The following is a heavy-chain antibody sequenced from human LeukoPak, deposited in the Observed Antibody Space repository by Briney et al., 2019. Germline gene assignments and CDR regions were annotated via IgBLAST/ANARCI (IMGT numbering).Heavy chain of an antibody. CDR3: ARWVFIVVVPAAIPYYFDY. CDR2: IYYSGST. Sequence: SETLSLTCTVSGGSISSSSYYWGWIRQPPGKGLEWIGSIYYSGSTYYNPSLKSRVTISVDTSKNQFSLKLSSVTAADTAVYYCARWVFIVVVPAAIPYYFDYWGQGTLVTVSS. V-gene: IGHV4-39*01. J-gene: IGHJ4*02. CDR1: GGSISSSSYY. D-gene: IGHD2-2*01.